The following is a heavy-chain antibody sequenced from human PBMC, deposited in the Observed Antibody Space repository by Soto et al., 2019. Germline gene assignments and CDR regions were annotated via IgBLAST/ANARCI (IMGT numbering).Heavy chain of an antibody. CDR1: GFTFRNYA. V-gene: IGHV3-23*01. Sequence: EVQLLESGGGLVQPGGSLRLSCAAPGFTFRNYAMTWVRQAPGKGLEWVSGISSSGDNTYYPSSVRGRFTISRDNSKDTLFLQMSSLRAEDTATYYCAKFKGGVNDGLDIWGQGTMVTVSS. J-gene: IGHJ3*02. CDR3: AKFKGGVNDGLDI. CDR2: ISSSGDNT. D-gene: IGHD6-25*01.